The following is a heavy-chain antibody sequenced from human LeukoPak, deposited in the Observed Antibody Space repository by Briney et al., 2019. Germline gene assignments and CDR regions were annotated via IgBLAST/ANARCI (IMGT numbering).Heavy chain of an antibody. CDR3: ARGVLVKVYAAFGQ. CDR2: IIHSGRI. J-gene: IGHJ4*02. V-gene: IGHV4-34*01. D-gene: IGHD2-8*01. CDR1: GGSFNDYY. Sequence: SETLSLTCTVYGGSFNDYYWTWIRQSPGKGLEWIGEIIHSGRINYSPSLRSRVTISVDTSKNQFSLKLTSVTAADTAVYFCARGVLVKVYAAFGQWGQGTLVTVSS.